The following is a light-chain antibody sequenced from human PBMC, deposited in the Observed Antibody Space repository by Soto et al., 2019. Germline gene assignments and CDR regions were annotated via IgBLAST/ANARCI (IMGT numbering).Light chain of an antibody. V-gene: IGLV3-21*02. CDR2: DDA. J-gene: IGLJ3*02. Sequence: SYELTQPPSVSVAPGQTARITCGGTDIGIKSVHWYQQKPGQAPVLVVYDDADRPSGIPERFSGSNSGNTATLTISRVEAGDEADYYCQVWDSSSDHNGVFGGGTKLTVL. CDR3: QVWDSSSDHNGV. CDR1: DIGIKS.